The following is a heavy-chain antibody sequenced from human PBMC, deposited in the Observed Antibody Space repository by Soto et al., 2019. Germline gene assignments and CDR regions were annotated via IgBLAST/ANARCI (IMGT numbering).Heavy chain of an antibody. CDR2: VTGSGGST. V-gene: IGHV3-23*01. CDR3: AKSDYVWGRKRPSYFDY. D-gene: IGHD3-16*01. CDR1: GFIFGNYA. J-gene: IGHJ4*02. Sequence: PGGSLRLSCAASGFIFGNYAMTWVRQAPGKGLEWVSAVTGSGGSTYYADSVKGRFSISRDNSKNTLHLQMNALRAEDTAVYYCAKSDYVWGRKRPSYFDYWGQGNLLTVSS.